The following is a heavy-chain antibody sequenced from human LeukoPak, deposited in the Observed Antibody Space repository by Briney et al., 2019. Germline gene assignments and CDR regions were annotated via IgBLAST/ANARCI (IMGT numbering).Heavy chain of an antibody. Sequence: SGGSLRLSCAVSGFTFSTYAMSWVRQAPGKGLEWVSSISGSGSGSRPYYADSVKGRFTISKDYSKNTLYLQMNSLRAEDTAVYYCARGYSGPDYWGQGTLVTVSS. CDR3: ARGYSGPDY. D-gene: IGHD5-12*01. J-gene: IGHJ4*02. CDR1: GFTFSTYA. CDR2: ISGSGSGSRP. V-gene: IGHV3-23*01.